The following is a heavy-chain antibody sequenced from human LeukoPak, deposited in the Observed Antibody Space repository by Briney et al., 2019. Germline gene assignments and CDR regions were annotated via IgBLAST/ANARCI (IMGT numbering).Heavy chain of an antibody. CDR2: ISSDGSNK. CDR1: GSTLSTFG. V-gene: IGHV3-30*03. J-gene: IGHJ4*02. CDR3: TYGSSWTYDFDY. D-gene: IGHD6-13*01. Sequence: GGSLRLSCEAPGSTLSTFGLPWFGRAQGKGLNWVAVISSDGSNKYYADSVKGRVTISRDNSKNTLYLQMNSLRVEDTAVYYCTYGSSWTYDFDYWGQGTLVTVSS.